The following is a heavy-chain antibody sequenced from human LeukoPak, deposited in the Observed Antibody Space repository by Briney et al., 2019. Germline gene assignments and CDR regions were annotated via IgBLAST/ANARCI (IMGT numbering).Heavy chain of an antibody. J-gene: IGHJ4*02. CDR3: ANSRGYGSGNL. Sequence: GGSLRLSCAASGFTFSSYAMSWVRQAPGKGLEWVSVISGSGGSTYYADSVKGRFTISRDNSKNIVYLRMNSLRAEDTAVYFCANSRGYGSGNLWGQGTLVTVSS. D-gene: IGHD3-10*01. CDR2: ISGSGGST. V-gene: IGHV3-23*01. CDR1: GFTFSSYA.